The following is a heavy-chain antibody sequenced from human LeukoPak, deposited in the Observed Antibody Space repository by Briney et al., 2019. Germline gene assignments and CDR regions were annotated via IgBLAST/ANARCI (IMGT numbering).Heavy chain of an antibody. V-gene: IGHV3-23*01. CDR2: ISGSGGST. J-gene: IGHJ4*02. D-gene: IGHD3-3*01. Sequence: GGSLRLSCAASGFTFSSYAMSWVRQAPGKGLEWASAISGSGGSTYYADSVKGRFTISRDNSKNTLYLQMNRLRAEDTAVYYCAKDAPATTLGVVTTYFDYWGQGTLVTVSS. CDR3: AKDAPATTLGVVTTYFDY. CDR1: GFTFSSYA.